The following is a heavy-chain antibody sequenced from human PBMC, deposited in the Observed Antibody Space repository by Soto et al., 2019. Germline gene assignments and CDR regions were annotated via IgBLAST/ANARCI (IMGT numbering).Heavy chain of an antibody. CDR1: GFTFSSYG. V-gene: IGHV3-30*18. CDR3: AKPPPSTALWFGELLFPDY. Sequence: GGSLRLSCAASGFTFSSYGMHWVRQAPGKGLEWVAVISYDGSNKYYADSVKGRFTISRDNSKNTLYLQMNSLRAEDTAVYYCAKPPPSTALWFGELLFPDYWGQGTLVTVSS. D-gene: IGHD3-10*01. J-gene: IGHJ4*02. CDR2: ISYDGSNK.